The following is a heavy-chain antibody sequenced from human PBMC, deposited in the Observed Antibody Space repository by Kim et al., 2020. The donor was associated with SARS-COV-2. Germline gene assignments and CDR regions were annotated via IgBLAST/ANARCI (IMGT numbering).Heavy chain of an antibody. Sequence: NPPRKSRATRSVATSKNQFSLKLSSVTAADTAVYYCARGYSSSHYNWFDPWGQGTLVTVSS. CDR3: ARGYSSSHYNWFDP. D-gene: IGHD6-13*01. V-gene: IGHV4-4*09. J-gene: IGHJ5*02.